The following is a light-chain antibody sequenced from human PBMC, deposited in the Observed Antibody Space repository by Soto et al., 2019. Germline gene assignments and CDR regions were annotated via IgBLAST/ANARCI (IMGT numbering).Light chain of an antibody. CDR2: EVN. V-gene: IGLV2-8*01. CDR1: SSDVGGYNY. J-gene: IGLJ1*01. Sequence: QSALTQPPSASGSPGQSVAISCTGTSSDVGGYNYVSWYQQHPGKAPKLMIYEVNKRPSGVPDRFSGSKSGNTASLTVSGLQAEDEAAYYCSAHTTTSTLIFGTGTKVTVL. CDR3: SAHTTTSTLI.